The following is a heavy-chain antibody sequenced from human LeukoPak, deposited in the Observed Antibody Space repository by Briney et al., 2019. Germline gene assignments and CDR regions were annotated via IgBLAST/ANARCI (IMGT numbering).Heavy chain of an antibody. D-gene: IGHD3-16*02. CDR1: GCIFSSYA. CDR3: AKDLDDYVWGSYRCPDY. J-gene: IGHJ4*02. V-gene: IGHV3-23*01. Sequence: GGSLRLSCAASGCIFSSYAMSWVRQAPGKGLEWVSAISGSGGSTYYADSVKGRFTISRDNSKNTLYLQMNSLRAEDTAVYYCAKDLDDYVWGSYRCPDYWGQGTLVTVSS. CDR2: ISGSGGST.